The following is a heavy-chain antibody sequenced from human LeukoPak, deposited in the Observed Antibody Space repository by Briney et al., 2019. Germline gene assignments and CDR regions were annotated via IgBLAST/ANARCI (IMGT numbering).Heavy chain of an antibody. J-gene: IGHJ4*02. CDR2: ISGSGGST. CDR3: AKETRADYGGNPYYFDY. D-gene: IGHD4-23*01. CDR1: GFTFSSYW. V-gene: IGHV3-23*01. Sequence: GGSLRLSCAASGFTFSSYWMSWVRQAPGKGLEWVSAISGSGGSTYYADSVKGRFTISRDNSKDTLYLQMNSLRAEDTAVYYCAKETRADYGGNPYYFDYWGQGTLVTVSS.